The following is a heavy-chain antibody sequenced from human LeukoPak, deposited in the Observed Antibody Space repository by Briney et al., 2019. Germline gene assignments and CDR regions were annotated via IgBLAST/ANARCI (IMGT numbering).Heavy chain of an antibody. V-gene: IGHV1-18*01. CDR2: ISAYNGNT. CDR1: GYTFTSYA. Sequence: ASVKVSCKASGYTFTSYAFSWVRQTPGQGLEWMGWISAYNGNTNYAQKLQDRVITTTDTSTSTAYMELKSLRSDDTAVYYCARASLNGLDPWGQGTLVTVSS. J-gene: IGHJ5*02. CDR3: ARASLNGLDP.